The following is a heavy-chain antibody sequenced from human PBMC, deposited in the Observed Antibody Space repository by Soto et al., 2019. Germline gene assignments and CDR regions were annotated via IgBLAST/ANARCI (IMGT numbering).Heavy chain of an antibody. CDR2: IGSSSGYT. Sequence: QVQLVESGGDLVKPGGSLRLSCAASGFPFSDYDMSWIRQAPGKGREWVSSIGSSSGYTNYADSVKGQFTISRDNAKNSLYLQMNRLRAEDTAVYYCARRRPSGSYSYWGQGTLVTVSA. D-gene: IGHD3-22*01. J-gene: IGHJ4*02. CDR1: GFPFSDYD. CDR3: ARRRPSGSYSY. V-gene: IGHV3-11*05.